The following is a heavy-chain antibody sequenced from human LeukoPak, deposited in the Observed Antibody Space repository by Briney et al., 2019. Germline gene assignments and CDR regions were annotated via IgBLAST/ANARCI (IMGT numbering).Heavy chain of an antibody. CDR3: ARHTLLYGDYRRTCDY. Sequence: GESLKISCKGSGYSFTSYWIGWVRQMPGKGLEWMGIIYPGDSDTRYSPSFQGQVTISADKSISTAYLQWSSLKASDTAMYYCARHTLLYGDYRRTCDYWGQGTLVTVSS. J-gene: IGHJ4*02. V-gene: IGHV5-51*01. CDR2: IYPGDSDT. D-gene: IGHD4-17*01. CDR1: GYSFTSYW.